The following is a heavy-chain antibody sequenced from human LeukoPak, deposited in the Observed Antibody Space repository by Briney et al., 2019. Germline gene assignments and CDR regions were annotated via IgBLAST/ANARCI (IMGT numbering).Heavy chain of an antibody. J-gene: IGHJ5*02. CDR2: ISAYNGNT. CDR3: ARYIVVVEAFDP. D-gene: IGHD2-2*01. V-gene: IGHV1-18*01. Sequence: ASVKVSCKASGYTFTSYGISWVRQAPGQGLEWMGWISAYNGNTNYAQKLQGRVTMTTDTSTSIAYMELRSLRSDDTAVYYCARYIVVVEAFDPWGQGTLVTVSS. CDR1: GYTFTSYG.